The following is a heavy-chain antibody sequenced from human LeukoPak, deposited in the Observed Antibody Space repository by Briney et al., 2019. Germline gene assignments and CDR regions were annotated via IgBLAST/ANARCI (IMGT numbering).Heavy chain of an antibody. Sequence: ASVKVPCKASGYTFTSYYMHWVRQAPGQGLEWMGIINPSGGSTSYAQKFQGRVTMTRDTSTSTVYMELSSLRSKDTAVYYCARESKVVPAAGYFDYWGQGTLVTVSS. D-gene: IGHD2-2*01. CDR3: ARESKVVPAAGYFDY. J-gene: IGHJ4*02. V-gene: IGHV1-46*01. CDR2: INPSGGST. CDR1: GYTFTSYY.